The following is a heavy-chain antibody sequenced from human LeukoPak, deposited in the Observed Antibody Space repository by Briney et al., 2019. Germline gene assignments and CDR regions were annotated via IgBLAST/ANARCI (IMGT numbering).Heavy chain of an antibody. D-gene: IGHD6-13*01. CDR2: ISYDGSNK. CDR1: GFTFSSYG. V-gene: IGHV3-30*19. J-gene: IGHJ3*02. CDR3: ARSSSSLVGAASDI. Sequence: SGGSLRLSCAAAGFTFSSYGMHWVRQAPGKGLEWVAVISYDGSNKYYADSVKGRFTISRDNSKNTLYLQINSLRAEDTAVYYCARSSSSLVGAASDIWGQGTMVTVSS.